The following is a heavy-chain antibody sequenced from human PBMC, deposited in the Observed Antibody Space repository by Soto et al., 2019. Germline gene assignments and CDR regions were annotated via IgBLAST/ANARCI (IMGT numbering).Heavy chain of an antibody. CDR3: ARVARTPYCSSTSCYVLGAFDI. CDR2: INHSGST. D-gene: IGHD2-2*01. Sequence: PLVTLPVTCGVDGGTFSGHYWSWIRQPPGKGLEWIGEINHSGSTNYNPSLKSRVTISVDTSKNQFSLKLSSVTAADTAVYYCARVARTPYCSSTSCYVLGAFDIWRQRTTVTGSS. J-gene: IGHJ3*02. CDR1: GGTFSGHY. V-gene: IGHV4-34*01.